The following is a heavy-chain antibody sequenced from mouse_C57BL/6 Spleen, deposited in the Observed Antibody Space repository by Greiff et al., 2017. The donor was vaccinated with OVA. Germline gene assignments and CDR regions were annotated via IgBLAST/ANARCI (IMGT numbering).Heavy chain of an antibody. Sequence: EVQLQQSGPELVKPGASVKISCKASGYTFTDYYMNWVKQSHGKSLEWIGDINPNNGGTSYNQKFKGKATLTVDKSSSTAYMELRSLTSEDSAVYYCARRSSGYEFAYWGQGTLVTVSA. CDR1: GYTFTDYY. J-gene: IGHJ3*01. D-gene: IGHD3-2*02. V-gene: IGHV1-26*01. CDR2: INPNNGGT. CDR3: ARRSSGYEFAY.